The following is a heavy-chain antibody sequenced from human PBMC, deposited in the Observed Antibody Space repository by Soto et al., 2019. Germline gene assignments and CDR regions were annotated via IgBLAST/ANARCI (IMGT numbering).Heavy chain of an antibody. CDR1: GGTFSSYA. CDR2: IIPIFGTA. J-gene: IGHJ6*02. Sequence: ASVKVSCTASGGTFSSYAISWVRQAPGQGLEWMGGIIPIFGTANYAQKFQGRVTITRDTSASTAYMELSSLRSEDTAVYYCARDQGILGVVISYYYYGMDVWGQGTTVTVSS. CDR3: ARDQGILGVVISYYYYGMDV. D-gene: IGHD3-3*01. V-gene: IGHV1-69*05.